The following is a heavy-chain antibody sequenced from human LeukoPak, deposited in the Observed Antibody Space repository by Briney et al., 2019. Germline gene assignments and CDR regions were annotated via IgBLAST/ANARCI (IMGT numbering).Heavy chain of an antibody. V-gene: IGHV1-24*01. J-gene: IGHJ4*02. Sequence: ASVKVSCKVSGYTPTELSMHWVRQAPGKGPEWMGGFDPEDGETIYAQKFQGRVTMTEDTSTDTAYMELSSLRSEDTAVYYCATSPWGPVATIGIWGQGTLVTVSS. CDR2: FDPEDGET. D-gene: IGHD5-12*01. CDR3: ATSPWGPVATIGI. CDR1: GYTPTELS.